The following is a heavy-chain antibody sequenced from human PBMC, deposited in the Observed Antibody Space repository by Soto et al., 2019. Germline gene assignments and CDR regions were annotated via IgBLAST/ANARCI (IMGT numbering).Heavy chain of an antibody. J-gene: IGHJ4*02. CDR3: AMTSGGYSGYWGAFDY. CDR2: ISYDGSNK. D-gene: IGHD5-12*01. Sequence: QVQLVESGGGVVQPGRSLRLSCAASGFTFSSYAMHWVRQAPGKGLEWVAVISYDGSNKYYADSVKGRFTISRDNSKNTLYLQMDSLRAEDTAVYYCAMTSGGYSGYWGAFDYWGQGTLVTVSS. CDR1: GFTFSSYA. V-gene: IGHV3-30-3*01.